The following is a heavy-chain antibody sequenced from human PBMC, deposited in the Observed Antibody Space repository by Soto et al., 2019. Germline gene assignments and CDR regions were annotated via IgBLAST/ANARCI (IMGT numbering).Heavy chain of an antibody. CDR1: GYAFSSYW. CDR2: IYPGDSDT. D-gene: IGHD1-1*01. J-gene: IGHJ4*02. CDR3: ARQTGAYYFDY. V-gene: IGHV5-51*01. Sequence: PGESLKISCQGSGYAFSSYWIAWVRQMPGKGLEWMGIIYPGDSDTRYSPSFQGQVTISVDKSITTAYLQWSSLKASDTAMYYCARQTGAYYFDYWGQGTLVTVSS.